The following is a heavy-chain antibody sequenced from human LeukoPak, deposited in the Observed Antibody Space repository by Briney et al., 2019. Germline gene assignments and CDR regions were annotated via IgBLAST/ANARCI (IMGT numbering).Heavy chain of an antibody. CDR1: GCSIISYG. CDR2: VSGYNGNT. CDR3: ARDSFLIGDRRPLDP. J-gene: IGHJ5*02. Sequence: AAVQVPCRASGCSIISYGFSWVRQAAAQELAWMGWVSGYNGNTNYAQKFQDRVTMTTDTSTKTAYMELKSLTSDDTAVYYCARDSFLIGDRRPLDPWGEGTPISVAS. D-gene: IGHD7-27*01. V-gene: IGHV1-18*01.